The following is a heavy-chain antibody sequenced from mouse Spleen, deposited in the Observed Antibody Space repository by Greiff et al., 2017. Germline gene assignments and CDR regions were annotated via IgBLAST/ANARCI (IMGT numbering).Heavy chain of an antibody. CDR2: INPGSGGT. CDR1: GYAFTNYL. J-gene: IGHJ4*01. CDR3: ARGSLGGMDY. V-gene: IGHV1-54*01. Sequence: QVQLQQSGAELVRPGTSVKVSCKASGYAFTNYLIEWVKQRPGQGLEWIGVINPGSGGTNYNEKFKGKATLTADTSSSTAYMQLSSLTSEDSAVYFGARGSLGGMDYWGQGTSGTGSS. D-gene: IGHD6-1*01.